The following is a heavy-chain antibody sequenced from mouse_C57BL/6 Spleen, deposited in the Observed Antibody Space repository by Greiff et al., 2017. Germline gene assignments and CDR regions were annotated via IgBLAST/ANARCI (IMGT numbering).Heavy chain of an antibody. D-gene: IGHD2-4*01. CDR1: GFSLSTSGMG. J-gene: IGHJ1*03. CDR2: IYWDDDK. Sequence: QVTLKVSGPGILQSSQTLSLTCSFSGFSLSTSGMGVSWIRQPSGKGLEWLAHIYWDDDKRYTPSLKRRLTISKDTSRNQVFLKITSVDTAETATYYCARIYDYDVDWYFDVWGTGTTVTVSS. V-gene: IGHV8-12*01. CDR3: ARIYDYDVDWYFDV.